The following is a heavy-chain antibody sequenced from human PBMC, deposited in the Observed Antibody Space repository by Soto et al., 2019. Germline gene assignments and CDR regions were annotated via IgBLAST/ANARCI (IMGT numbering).Heavy chain of an antibody. Sequence: PGGALRLSCAASGFTLHNYEMHLGRQAPGKGLEWVAVISNDGSNKYYADSVKGRFTISRDNSKNTLYLQMNSLRAEDTAVYYCAKDYALPTALEDYDYNDVWGKGTTVPVS. CDR3: AKDYALPTALEDYDYNDV. V-gene: IGHV3-30*18. CDR1: GFTLHNYE. D-gene: IGHD2-2*01. J-gene: IGHJ6*03. CDR2: ISNDGSNK.